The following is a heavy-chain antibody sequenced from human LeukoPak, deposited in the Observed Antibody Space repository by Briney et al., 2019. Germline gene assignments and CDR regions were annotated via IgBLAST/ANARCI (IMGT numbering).Heavy chain of an antibody. V-gene: IGHV5-51*01. CDR2: IYPDDSDT. CDR3: ARLGFLVGATTGLGYFDY. CDR1: GYSFTSYW. D-gene: IGHD1-26*01. Sequence: KRGESLKISCKGSGYSFTSYWIGWVRQMPGKGLEWMGIIYPDDSDTRYNPSFQGQVTISADKSISTAYLQWSSLKASDTAMYYCARLGFLVGATTGLGYFDYWAQGTLVTVSS. J-gene: IGHJ4*02.